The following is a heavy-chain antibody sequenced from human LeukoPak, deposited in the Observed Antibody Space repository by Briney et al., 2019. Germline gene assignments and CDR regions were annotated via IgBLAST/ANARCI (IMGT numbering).Heavy chain of an antibody. J-gene: IGHJ3*02. D-gene: IGHD1-1*01. CDR3: ARESTGTDAFDI. Sequence: SETLSLTCAVYGGSFSGYYWSWIRQPPGKGLEWIGEINHSGSTNYNPSLKSRVTISVDTSKNQFSLKLSYVTAADTAVYYCARESTGTDAFDIWGQGTMVTVSS. CDR2: INHSGST. V-gene: IGHV4-34*01. CDR1: GGSFSGYY.